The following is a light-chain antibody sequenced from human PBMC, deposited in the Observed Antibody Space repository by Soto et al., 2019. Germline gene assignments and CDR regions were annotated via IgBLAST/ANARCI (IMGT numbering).Light chain of an antibody. J-gene: IGLJ3*02. Sequence: SYELTQPPSVSVAPGQTASITCGGNKVGSKSVHWYQQKPGQAPVLVVYDDSDRPSGIPERFSGSNSGNTAILSISRVEAGDEADFYCQVWDSSSDHWVFGGGTKLTVL. CDR3: QVWDSSSDHWV. CDR2: DDS. CDR1: KVGSKS. V-gene: IGLV3-21*02.